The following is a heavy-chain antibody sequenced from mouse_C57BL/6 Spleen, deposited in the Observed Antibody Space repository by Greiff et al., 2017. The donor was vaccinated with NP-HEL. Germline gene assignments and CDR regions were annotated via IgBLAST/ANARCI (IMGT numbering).Heavy chain of an antibody. CDR2: INPNNGGT. V-gene: IGHV1-22*01. CDR1: GYTFTDYN. CDR3: AVIYDGSGADY. Sequence: EVQLQQSGPELVKPGASVKMSCKASGYTFTDYNMHWVKQSHGKSLEWIGYINPNNGGTSSNQKFKGKATLTVHKSSSTAYMELRSLTSEDSAVYFCAVIYDGSGADYWSQGTTLTVAS. J-gene: IGHJ2*01. D-gene: IGHD1-1*01.